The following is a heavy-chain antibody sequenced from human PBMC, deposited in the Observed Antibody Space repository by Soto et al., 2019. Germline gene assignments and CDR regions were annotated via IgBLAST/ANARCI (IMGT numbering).Heavy chain of an antibody. Sequence: QVQLVESGGGVVQPGRSLRLSCAASGFTFSSYAMHWVRQAPGKGLEWVAVISYDGSNKYYADSVKGRFTISRDNSKNTLYLQMNSLRAEDTAVYYCASPRQVEALFYWGQGTLVTVSS. D-gene: IGHD3-3*02. V-gene: IGHV3-30-3*01. CDR2: ISYDGSNK. CDR3: ASPRQVEALFY. J-gene: IGHJ4*02. CDR1: GFTFSSYA.